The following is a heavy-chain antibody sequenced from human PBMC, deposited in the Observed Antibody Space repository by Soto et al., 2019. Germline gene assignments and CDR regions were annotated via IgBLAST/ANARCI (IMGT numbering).Heavy chain of an antibody. V-gene: IGHV1-18*01. Sequence: QIQLVQSGGEVKKPGASVKVSCKSSGYNFISHSITWVRQAPGQGLEWMGRISAYNGNTNHAQKLTGRLTMNKEPSKSTAYMELRSLRSDDTAVYYCARGAFCGGAQGCRDIDVLGKGTTVNVSS. CDR3: ARGAFCGGAQGCRDIDV. CDR1: GYNFISHS. J-gene: IGHJ6*04. D-gene: IGHD2-21*01. CDR2: ISAYNGNT.